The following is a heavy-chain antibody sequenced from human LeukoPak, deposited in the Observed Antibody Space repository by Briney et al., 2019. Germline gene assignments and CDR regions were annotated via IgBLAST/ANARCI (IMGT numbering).Heavy chain of an antibody. J-gene: IGHJ1*01. V-gene: IGHV3-30-3*01. CDR1: GFTFSSYA. D-gene: IGHD2-2*01. Sequence: PGGSLRLSCAASGFTFSSYAMHWVRQAPGKGLEWVAVISYDGSNKYYAGSVKGRFTISRDNSKNTLYLQMNSLRAEDTAVYYCARDRARWHQLLVRSPAEYFQHWGQGTLVTVSS. CDR2: ISYDGSNK. CDR3: ARDRARWHQLLVRSPAEYFQH.